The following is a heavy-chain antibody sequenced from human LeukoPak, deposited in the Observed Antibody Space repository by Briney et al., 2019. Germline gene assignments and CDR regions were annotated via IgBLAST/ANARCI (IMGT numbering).Heavy chain of an antibody. Sequence: QAGGSLRLSCAASGFTFSSYAMSWVRQAPGEGLEWVSAITYNGGDTYHADSVKGRFTISRDNSKNTLYLQMNSLRAEDTAVFYCTKGSATSRPYYFDYWGQGTLVTVSS. D-gene: IGHD2-2*01. CDR1: GFTFSSYA. J-gene: IGHJ4*02. V-gene: IGHV3-23*01. CDR3: TKGSATSRPYYFDY. CDR2: ITYNGGDT.